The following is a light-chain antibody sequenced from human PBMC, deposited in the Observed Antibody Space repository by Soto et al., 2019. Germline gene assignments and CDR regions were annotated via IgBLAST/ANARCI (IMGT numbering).Light chain of an antibody. Sequence: QAVVTQPPSESGTPGQRVTMSCSGSSSNIGSNYVYWYQQLPGTAPKLLIYRNNQRPSGVPDRFSGSKSGTSASLAISGLRSEDEADYYCAAWDDSLSGPVFGGGPQLTVL. CDR3: AAWDDSLSGPV. J-gene: IGLJ7*01. CDR1: SSNIGSNY. V-gene: IGLV1-47*01. CDR2: RNN.